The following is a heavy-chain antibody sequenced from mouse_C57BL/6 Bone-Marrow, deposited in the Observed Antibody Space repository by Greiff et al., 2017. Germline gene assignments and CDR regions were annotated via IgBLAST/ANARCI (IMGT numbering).Heavy chain of an antibody. Sequence: QVQLQQSGAELARPGASVKMSCKASGYTFTSYTMHWVKQRPGQGLEWIGYINPSSGYTKYNQKFKDKATLTADKSSSTASMQLSSLTSEDSAVDYCARLLRIAWFAYWGQGTLVTVSA. CDR3: ARLLRIAWFAY. CDR2: INPSSGYT. J-gene: IGHJ3*01. V-gene: IGHV1-4*01. CDR1: GYTFTSYT. D-gene: IGHD1-1*01.